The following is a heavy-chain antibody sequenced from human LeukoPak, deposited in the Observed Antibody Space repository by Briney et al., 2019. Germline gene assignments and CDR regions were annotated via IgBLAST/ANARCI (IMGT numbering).Heavy chain of an antibody. CDR3: ARLYHDILGMPFDI. D-gene: IGHD3-9*01. Sequence: GGTLRLSCSASGFNFGTYGMNWVRQAPGKGLEWVSYIPSSGSTIYFADSVQGRFTISRDNAKKLLYLRMSSLTAEDTAVYYCARLYHDILGMPFDIWGQGTMVTVSS. V-gene: IGHV3-48*01. CDR1: GFNFGTYG. J-gene: IGHJ3*02. CDR2: IPSSGSTI.